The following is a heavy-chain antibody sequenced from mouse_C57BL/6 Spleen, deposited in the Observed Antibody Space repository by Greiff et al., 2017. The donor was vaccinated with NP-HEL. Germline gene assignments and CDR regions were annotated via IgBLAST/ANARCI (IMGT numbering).Heavy chain of an antibody. V-gene: IGHV2-2*01. CDR2: IWRGGST. D-gene: IGHD2-2*01. J-gene: IGHJ4*01. Sequence: VQLQESGPGLVQPSQSLSITCTVSGFSLTSYGVHWVRQSPGKGLEWLGVIWRGGSTDYIEAFISSLGIRKDNSKSQVFLKMNSLQAEDAAVYYCARNFYYGYDREYAMGGRGQGASVTVSS. CDR3: ARNFYYGYDREYAMGG. CDR1: GFSLTSYG.